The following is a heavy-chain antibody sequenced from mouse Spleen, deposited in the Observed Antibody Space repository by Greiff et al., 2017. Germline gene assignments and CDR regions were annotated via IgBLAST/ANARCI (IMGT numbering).Heavy chain of an antibody. CDR1: GFTFSSYG. V-gene: IGHV5-6*01. CDR2: ISSGGSYT. J-gene: IGHJ3*01. D-gene: IGHD1-1*01. Sequence: EVQRVESGGDLVKPGGSLKLSCAASGFTFSSYGMSWVRQTPDKRLEWVATISSGGSYTYYPDSVKGRFTISRDNAKNTLYLQMSSLKSEDTAMYYCARPYYGSSYGFAYWGQGTLVTVSA. CDR3: ARPYYGSSYGFAY.